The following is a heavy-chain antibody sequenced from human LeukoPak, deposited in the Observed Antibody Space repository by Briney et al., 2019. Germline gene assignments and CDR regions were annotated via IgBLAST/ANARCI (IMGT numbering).Heavy chain of an antibody. CDR3: ARHRGYYYDSSGYFDY. D-gene: IGHD3-22*01. CDR2: IYYSGST. CDR1: GGSISSYY. V-gene: IGHV4-59*08. J-gene: IGHJ4*02. Sequence: SETLSLTCTVSGGSISSYYWSWIRQPPGKGLEWIGYIYYSGSTNYNPSLKSRVTISVDTSKNQFSLKLSSVTAADTAVYYCARHRGYYYDSSGYFDYWGQGTLVTVSS.